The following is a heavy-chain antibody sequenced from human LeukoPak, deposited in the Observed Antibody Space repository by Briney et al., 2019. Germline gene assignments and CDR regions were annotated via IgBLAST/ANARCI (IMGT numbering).Heavy chain of an antibody. J-gene: IGHJ2*01. CDR2: INPSRNT. Sequence: SETLSLTCAVFGGSFSGYYWNWIRQPPGKGLERIGEINPSRNTNYNPSLKSRVTISVDTSKKQFSLKLSSVTAADTAVYYCARLGAWIQLSQGYLDLWGRGTLVTVSS. CDR3: ARLGAWIQLSQGYLDL. V-gene: IGHV4-34*01. D-gene: IGHD5-18*01. CDR1: GGSFSGYY.